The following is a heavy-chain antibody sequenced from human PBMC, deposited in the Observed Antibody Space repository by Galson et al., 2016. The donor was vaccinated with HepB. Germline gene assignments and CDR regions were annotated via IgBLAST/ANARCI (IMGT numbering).Heavy chain of an antibody. CDR2: VSALNGNT. D-gene: IGHD4-17*01. CDR3: ARARGDPFDF. Sequence: SVKVSCKASGYRFTSFGISWIRQAPGQGLEWMGWVSALNGNTNYAQHLQGRVTWTTDTSTTTAHLDLRNLTSDDTAVYYFARARGDPFDFWGQGTLVTVSS. J-gene: IGHJ4*02. CDR1: GYRFTSFG. V-gene: IGHV1-18*01.